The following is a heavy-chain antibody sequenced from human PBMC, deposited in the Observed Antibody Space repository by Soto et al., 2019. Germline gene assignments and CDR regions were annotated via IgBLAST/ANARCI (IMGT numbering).Heavy chain of an antibody. V-gene: IGHV3-33*05. CDR1: GFTFSKFG. CDR2: ISFDGSTK. J-gene: IGHJ4*02. Sequence: QVQLVESGGGVVQPGRSLRLSCAASGFTFSKFGMHWVRQAPGKGLEWLAVISFDGSTKYHADSVKGRFTVSRDNSKNTLYLQMNSLRAADTAVYHCARDATKAYYYARRGIGSPCDYWGQGTLVTVSP. CDR3: ARDATKAYYYARRGIGSPCDY. D-gene: IGHD3-10*01.